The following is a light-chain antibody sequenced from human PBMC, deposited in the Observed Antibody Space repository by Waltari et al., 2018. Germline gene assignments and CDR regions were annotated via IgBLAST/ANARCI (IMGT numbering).Light chain of an antibody. Sequence: EIVLTQSPATLSLSPGERATLSCRASPSISSNLGWYQQKPGQAPRLLIHEASKRATGIPARFLGSGSGTDFTLTISSLEAEDFAVYYCQQRTSWPLTFGGGTRVEVK. CDR1: PSISSN. CDR2: EAS. J-gene: IGKJ4*01. V-gene: IGKV3-11*01. CDR3: QQRTSWPLT.